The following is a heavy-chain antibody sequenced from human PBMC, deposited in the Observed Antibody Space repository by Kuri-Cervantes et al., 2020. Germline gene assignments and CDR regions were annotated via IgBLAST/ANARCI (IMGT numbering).Heavy chain of an antibody. CDR2: ISSSSSYI. D-gene: IGHD3-22*01. CDR1: GFTFSSYS. J-gene: IGHJ4*02. Sequence: GESLKISCAASGFTFSSYSMNWVRQAPGKGLEWVSSISSSSSYIYYADSVKGRFTISRDNAKNSLYLQTNSLRAEDTAVYYCARWGYYYDSSGTRRAYFDYWGQGTLVTVSS. CDR3: ARWGYYYDSSGTRRAYFDY. V-gene: IGHV3-21*03.